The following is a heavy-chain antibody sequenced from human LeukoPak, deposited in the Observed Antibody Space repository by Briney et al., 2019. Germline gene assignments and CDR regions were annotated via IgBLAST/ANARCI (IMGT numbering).Heavy chain of an antibody. V-gene: IGHV1-18*01. CDR2: ISAYNGNT. J-gene: IGHJ4*02. Sequence: ASEKVSCKASLYTLTNYCICWVRQAPRQPREGMGWISAYNGNTNYAPKLQGRVTMTTDTSTSPAYMELRSLRSGDTVVYYCARVGGYRSFVYWGEGTLVTVSS. CDR1: LYTLTNYC. D-gene: IGHD3-16*02. CDR3: ARVGGYRSFVY.